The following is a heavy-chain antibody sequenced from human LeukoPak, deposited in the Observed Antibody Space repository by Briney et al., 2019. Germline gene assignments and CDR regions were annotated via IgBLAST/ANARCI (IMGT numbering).Heavy chain of an antibody. J-gene: IGHJ4*02. CDR1: GGTFSSYA. D-gene: IGHD6-13*01. CDR3: ASIAAADSPIDY. CDR2: IIPILGIV. Sequence: EASVKVSCKASGGTFSSYAISWVRQAPGQGLEWMGRIIPILGIVNYAQKFQGRVTITADKSTSTAYMELSSLRSEDTAVYYCASIAAADSPIDYWGQGTLVTVSS. V-gene: IGHV1-69*04.